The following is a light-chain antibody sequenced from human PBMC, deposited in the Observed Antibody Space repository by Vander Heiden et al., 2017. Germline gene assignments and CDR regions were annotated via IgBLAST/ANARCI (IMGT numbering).Light chain of an antibody. CDR2: AAS. J-gene: IGKJ1*01. V-gene: IGKV1-6*01. CDR1: QGIRNE. Sequence: ATQMTQTPSSLSASVGDTVTITCRASQGIRNELGWYQQKPGKAPKLLIYAASSLQSAVSSRFSGSGSGTDFTLTISSLQPEDSATYYCRQDNNYPRTFGQGTKLEIK. CDR3: RQDNNYPRT.